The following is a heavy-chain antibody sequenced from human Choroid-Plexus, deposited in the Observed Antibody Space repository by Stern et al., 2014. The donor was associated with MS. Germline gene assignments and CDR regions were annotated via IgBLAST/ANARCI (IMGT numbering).Heavy chain of an antibody. CDR1: GFTFSNFG. V-gene: IGHV3-30*18. D-gene: IGHD2-15*01. CDR2: ISYDGSDK. J-gene: IGHJ4*02. Sequence: VQLVESGGGVAKPGSPLKLPCAASGFTFSNFGMHWVRKAPGKGLEWVALISYDGSDKYYADSVKGRFTIFRDNSKNTLYMHMNSLRAEDTAVYYCAKDRQWSTYFFDYWGQGSLVTVSS. CDR3: AKDRQWSTYFFDY.